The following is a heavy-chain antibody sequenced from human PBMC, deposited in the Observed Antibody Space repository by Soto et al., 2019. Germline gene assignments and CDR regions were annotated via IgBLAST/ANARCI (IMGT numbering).Heavy chain of an antibody. CDR1: GYTFTSSY. CDR2: INPGGGST. J-gene: IGHJ2*01. D-gene: IGHD6-19*01. V-gene: IGHV1-46*01. CDR3: ARGVGYSSGWLHWYFDL. Sequence: VQLVQSGAEVQKPGASVKVSCKASGYTFTSSYMHWVRHAPGQGLEWMGIINPGGGSTSYAQKFQCRVPMTRDTSTSTVYMELSSLRSEDTAVYYCARGVGYSSGWLHWYFDLGGRVTRVTVAS.